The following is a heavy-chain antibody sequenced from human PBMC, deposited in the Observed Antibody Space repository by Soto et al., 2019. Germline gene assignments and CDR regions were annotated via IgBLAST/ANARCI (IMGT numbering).Heavy chain of an antibody. J-gene: IGHJ4*02. V-gene: IGHV1-18*01. CDR3: ARETYYYDSSGYFLDDY. CDR2: ISGYNGNT. D-gene: IGHD3-22*01. CDR1: GYTFTSYY. Sequence: ASVKVSCKASGYTFTSYYISWVRQAPGQGLEWMGWISGYNGNTNYAQKLQGRVTMTTDTSTSTAYMELRSLRSDDTAVYYCARETYYYDSSGYFLDDYWGQGTLVTVSS.